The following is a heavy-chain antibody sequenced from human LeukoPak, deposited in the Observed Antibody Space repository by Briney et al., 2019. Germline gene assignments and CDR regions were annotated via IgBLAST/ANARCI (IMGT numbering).Heavy chain of an antibody. Sequence: GGSLRLSCAASGFTFSSYAMSWVRQAPGKGLEWVSGISGSGSSTYYADSVEGRFTISRDNSKNMLDLQMNSLRAEDTAVYYCANTAFHSSTFDHWGQGTPVTVSS. CDR2: ISGSGSST. J-gene: IGHJ4*02. D-gene: IGHD6-19*01. CDR3: ANTAFHSSTFDH. CDR1: GFTFSSYA. V-gene: IGHV3-23*01.